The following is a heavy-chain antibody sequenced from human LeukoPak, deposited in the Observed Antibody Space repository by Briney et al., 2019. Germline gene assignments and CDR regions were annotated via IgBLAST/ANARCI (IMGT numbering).Heavy chain of an antibody. CDR1: GFTFSSYW. Sequence: GSLRLSCAASGFTFSSYWMHWVRQAPGKGLVWVSRINSDGSSTSYADPVKGRFTISRDNAKSTLYLQMNSLRAEDTAVYYCARDRSDFWSGIQTSYDYWGQGTLVTVSS. CDR2: INSDGSST. D-gene: IGHD3-3*01. J-gene: IGHJ4*02. V-gene: IGHV3-74*01. CDR3: ARDRSDFWSGIQTSYDY.